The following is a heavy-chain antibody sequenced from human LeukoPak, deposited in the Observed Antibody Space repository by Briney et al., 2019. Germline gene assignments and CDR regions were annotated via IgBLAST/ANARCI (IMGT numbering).Heavy chain of an antibody. D-gene: IGHD3-22*01. CDR1: GGSISSYY. CDR3: ATTPYYYDSSGYQDAFDI. V-gene: IGHV4-59*01. CDR2: IYYSGST. Sequence: PSETLSLTCTVSGGSISSYYWSWIRQPPGKGLEWIGYIYYSGSTNYNPSLKSRVTISVDTSKNQFSLKLSSVTAADTAVYYSATTPYYYDSSGYQDAFDIWGQGTMVTVSS. J-gene: IGHJ3*02.